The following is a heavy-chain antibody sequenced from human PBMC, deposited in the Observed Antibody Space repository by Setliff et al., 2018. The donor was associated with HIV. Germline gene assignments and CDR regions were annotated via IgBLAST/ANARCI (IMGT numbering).Heavy chain of an antibody. J-gene: IGHJ6*03. CDR1: GAPIDDASYY. V-gene: IGHV4-39*01. Sequence: SETLSLTCSVSGAPIDDASYYWAWIRQPPGKGLEWIGSIYFSERPYYNPSLKSRVTLSVDTSKNQFFLRLTSVSAADTGLYFCARHSPVTTEDYMDVWGKGTTVTVSS. D-gene: IGHD4-17*01. CDR3: ARHSPVTTEDYMDV. CDR2: IYFSERP.